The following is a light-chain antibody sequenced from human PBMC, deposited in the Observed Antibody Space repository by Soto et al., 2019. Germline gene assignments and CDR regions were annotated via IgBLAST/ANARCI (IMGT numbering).Light chain of an antibody. CDR1: SSDVGSYNL. CDR3: CSYAGSSPVV. CDR2: EAT. V-gene: IGLV2-23*01. J-gene: IGLJ2*01. Sequence: QSVLTQPASVSGSPGQSITISCTGTSSDVGSYNLVSWYQQHPGKAPKLMIYEATKRPSGLSNRFSGSKSGNTASLTISGLQAEDEADYYCCSYAGSSPVVFGAGTKVTVL.